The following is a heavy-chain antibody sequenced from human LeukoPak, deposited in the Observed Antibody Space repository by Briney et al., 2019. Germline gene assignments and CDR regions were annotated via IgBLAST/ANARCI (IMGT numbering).Heavy chain of an antibody. V-gene: IGHV1-2*06. D-gene: IGHD3-22*01. J-gene: IGHJ3*02. Sequence: GASVKVSCKASGYTFTGYYMHWVRQAPGHGLEWMGRINPNSGGTTYAQDFQGRVTMTRDTSISTAYMELSGLTSDDTAVYYCARPRATIVVDDGYDIWGQGSMVTVSS. CDR3: ARPRATIVVDDGYDI. CDR1: GYTFTGYY. CDR2: INPNSGGT.